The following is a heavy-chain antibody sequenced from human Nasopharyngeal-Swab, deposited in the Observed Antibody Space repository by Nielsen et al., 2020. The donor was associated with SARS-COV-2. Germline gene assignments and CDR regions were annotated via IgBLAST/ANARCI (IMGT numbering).Heavy chain of an antibody. D-gene: IGHD6-13*01. Sequence: SETLSLTCTVSGGSISSGSYYWSWIRQPAGKGLEWIGRILTNGSTTYNPSLKSRITISVYTSKNQFSLRLSSVTAADTAVYYCAKKDKLQHLDAFDIWGQGTVVTVSS. CDR3: AKKDKLQHLDAFDI. J-gene: IGHJ3*02. CDR1: GGSISSGSYY. CDR2: ILTNGST. V-gene: IGHV4-61*02.